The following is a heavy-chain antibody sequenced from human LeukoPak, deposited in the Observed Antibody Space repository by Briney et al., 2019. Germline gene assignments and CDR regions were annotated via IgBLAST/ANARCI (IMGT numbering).Heavy chain of an antibody. J-gene: IGHJ4*01. CDR1: GITFSSYW. CDR3: ARSAYPGNSVIED. V-gene: IGHV3-74*01. Sequence: GGSLRLSCAGSGITFSSYWMHWVRQAPGKGLVWVSRINSDGRSTNYADSVKGRFTISRDNAKNTLYLQMNSLRAGDTAVYYCARSAYPGNSVIEDWGRGTLVTVSS. CDR2: INSDGRST. D-gene: IGHD4-23*01.